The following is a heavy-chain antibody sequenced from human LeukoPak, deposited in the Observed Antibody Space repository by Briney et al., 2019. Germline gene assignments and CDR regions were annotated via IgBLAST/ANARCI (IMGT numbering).Heavy chain of an antibody. CDR1: GYTFTSYD. D-gene: IGHD6-13*01. V-gene: IGHV1-8*01. CDR2: MNPNSGNT. CDR3: AREWRAAAGLDY. Sequence: GASVKVSCKASGYTFTSYDINWVRQATGQGLEWMGWMNPNSGNTGYAQKFQGRVTMTRNTSISTAYMELSSLRSEDTAVYYCAREWRAAAGLDYWGQGTLVTVSS. J-gene: IGHJ4*02.